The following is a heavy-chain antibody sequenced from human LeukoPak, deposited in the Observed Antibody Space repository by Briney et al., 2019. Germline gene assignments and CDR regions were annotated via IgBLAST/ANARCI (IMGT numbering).Heavy chain of an antibody. D-gene: IGHD3-10*01. CDR3: ARCPRRARWFREFHKYYYYYYMDV. V-gene: IGHV1-24*01. Sequence: ASVKVSCKVSGYTLTELSMHWVRQAPGKGLEWMGGFDPEDGETIYAQKFQGRVTMTRNTSISTAYMELSSLRSEDTAVYYCARCPRRARWFREFHKYYYYYYMDVWGKGTTVTVSS. CDR2: FDPEDGET. CDR1: GYTLTELS. J-gene: IGHJ6*03.